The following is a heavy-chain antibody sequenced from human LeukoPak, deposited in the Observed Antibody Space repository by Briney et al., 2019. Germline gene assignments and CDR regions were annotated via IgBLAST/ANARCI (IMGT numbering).Heavy chain of an antibody. CDR3: ARGLPCSGGSCSFFDY. J-gene: IGHJ4*02. Sequence: SETLSLTCAVYGGSFSGYYWSWIRQPPGKGLEWIGEINHSGSTNYNPSLKSRVTLSVDTSKNQFSLKLSSVTAADTAVYYCARGLPCSGGSCSFFDYWGQGTLVTVSS. CDR2: INHSGST. CDR1: GGSFSGYY. V-gene: IGHV4-34*01. D-gene: IGHD2-15*01.